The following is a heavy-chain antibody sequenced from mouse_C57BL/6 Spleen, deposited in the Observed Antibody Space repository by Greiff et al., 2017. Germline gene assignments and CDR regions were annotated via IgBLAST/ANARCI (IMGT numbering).Heavy chain of an antibody. CDR1: GYTFTSYG. CDR2: IYPRSGNT. V-gene: IGHV1-81*01. D-gene: IGHD4-1*01. J-gene: IGHJ4*01. CDR3: ARGLGRGIGYYAMDY. Sequence: QVQLQQSGAELARPGASVKLSCKASGYTFTSYGISWVKQRTGQGLEWIGEIYPRSGNTYYNEKFKGKATLTADKSSSTAYMELRSLTSEDSAVYFCARGLGRGIGYYAMDYWGQGTSVTVSS.